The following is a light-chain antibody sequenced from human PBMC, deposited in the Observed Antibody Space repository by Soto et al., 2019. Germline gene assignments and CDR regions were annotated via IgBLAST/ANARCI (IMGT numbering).Light chain of an antibody. V-gene: IGKV3-11*01. CDR2: DAS. CDR1: QSVSSY. J-gene: IGKJ2*01. Sequence: EIVLTQSPATLSLSPGERATLSRRASQSVSSYLAWYQQKPGQAPRLLIYDASNRATGIPARFSGSGSGTDLTLTISSLEPEDFAVYYCQQRSNWPYTFGQGTKLEIK. CDR3: QQRSNWPYT.